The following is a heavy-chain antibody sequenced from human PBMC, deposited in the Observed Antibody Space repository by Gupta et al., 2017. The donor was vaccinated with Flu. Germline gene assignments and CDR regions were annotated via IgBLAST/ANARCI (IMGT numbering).Heavy chain of an antibody. Sequence: EVHLLESGGGLVQPGGSLRLSCAASGFTFSDYVMSWVRQAPGKGLEWVSAIDGTSAYTYYPASVKGRFTISRDNSKNTLYLQMNSLRAEDTAVYYCAKGSSGGRPYYFDYWGQGALVTVSS. V-gene: IGHV3-23*01. CDR2: IDGTSAYT. J-gene: IGHJ4*02. CDR3: AKGSSGGRPYYFDY. CDR1: GFTFSDYV. D-gene: IGHD2-15*01.